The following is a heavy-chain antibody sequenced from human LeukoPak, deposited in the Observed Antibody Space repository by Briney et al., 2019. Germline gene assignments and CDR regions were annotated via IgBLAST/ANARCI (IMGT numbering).Heavy chain of an antibody. CDR1: GFTFSDYV. J-gene: IGHJ4*02. Sequence: GGSLRLSCAASGFTFSDYVMSWVRQAPGTGLEWVSTISGSGGTTYYADSVKGRFTISRDNSKNTLYLQMNSLRPEDAAVYYCAKLHNLNCDYWGLGTLATVSS. D-gene: IGHD1-14*01. CDR2: ISGSGGTT. CDR3: AKLHNLNCDY. V-gene: IGHV3-23*01.